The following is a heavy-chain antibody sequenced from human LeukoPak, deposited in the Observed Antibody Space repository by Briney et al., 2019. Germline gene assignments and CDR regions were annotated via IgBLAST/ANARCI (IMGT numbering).Heavy chain of an antibody. CDR2: IKKDESP. V-gene: IGHV3-74*01. CDR1: GFTLSSYW. CDR3: ARAPSEIGGYYPEYFRH. D-gene: IGHD3-22*01. J-gene: IGHJ1*01. Sequence: PGGSLRLSCAASGFTLSSYWMHWVRHAPGKGLVWVSRIKKDESPNYADSVKGRFTISRDNAKNTVSLQMNSLRAEDTGVYYCARAPSEIGGYYPEYFRHWGQGTLVIVSS.